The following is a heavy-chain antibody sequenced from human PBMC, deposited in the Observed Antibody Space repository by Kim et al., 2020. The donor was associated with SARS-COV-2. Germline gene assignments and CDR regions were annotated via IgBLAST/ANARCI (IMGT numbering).Heavy chain of an antibody. D-gene: IGHD6-19*01. V-gene: IGHV1-24*01. CDR1: GYTLTELS. CDR3: VTAFAVAGTVVAYYYYYGTAL. CDR2: FDPEDGET. J-gene: IGHJ6*02. Sequence: ASVKVSCKVSGYTLTELSMHWVRQAPGKGLEWMGGFDPEDGETIYAQRFQGRVTMTEDTSTDTAYMELSSLRSEDTAVYYCVTAFAVAGTVVAYYYYYGTALWGQGTTVTVSS.